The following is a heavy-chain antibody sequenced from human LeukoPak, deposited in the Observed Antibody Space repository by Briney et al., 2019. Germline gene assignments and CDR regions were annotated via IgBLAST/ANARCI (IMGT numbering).Heavy chain of an antibody. Sequence: GGSLRLSCAASGFTFSSYWMSWVRQAPGKGLEWVANIKQDGSEKYYVDSVKGRFTISRDNAKNSLYLQMNSLRAEDTAVYYCARPHVLAYCGGDCYRGDDAFDIWGQGTMVTVSS. J-gene: IGHJ3*02. CDR1: GFTFSSYW. V-gene: IGHV3-7*01. D-gene: IGHD2-21*02. CDR3: ARPHVLAYCGGDCYRGDDAFDI. CDR2: IKQDGSEK.